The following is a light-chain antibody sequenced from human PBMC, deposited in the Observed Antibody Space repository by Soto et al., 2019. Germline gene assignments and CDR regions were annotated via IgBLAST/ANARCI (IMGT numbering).Light chain of an antibody. V-gene: IGKV3-11*01. J-gene: IGKJ4*01. Sequence: EIVLTQSPATLSLSPGERATLSCRASQSVSSYLAWYQQKPGQAPRLLIYDASNRATGIPARFSGSGSGTDLTLTISSLEPEDFAVYYCQQRLTVGGGTKVDIK. CDR2: DAS. CDR1: QSVSSY. CDR3: QQRLT.